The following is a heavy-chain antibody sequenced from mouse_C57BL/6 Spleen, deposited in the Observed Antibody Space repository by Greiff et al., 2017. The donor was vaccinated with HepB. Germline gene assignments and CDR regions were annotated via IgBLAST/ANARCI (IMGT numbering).Heavy chain of an antibody. CDR3: ARHSRDYAMDY. V-gene: IGHV5-17*01. Sequence: EVMLVESGGGLVKPGGSLKLSCAASGFTFSDYGMHWVRQAPEKGLEWVAYISSGSSTIYYADTVKGRFTISRDNAKNTLFLQMTSLRSEDTAMYYCARHSRDYAMDYWGQGTSVTVSS. D-gene: IGHD1-1*01. CDR1: GFTFSDYG. CDR2: ISSGSSTI. J-gene: IGHJ4*01.